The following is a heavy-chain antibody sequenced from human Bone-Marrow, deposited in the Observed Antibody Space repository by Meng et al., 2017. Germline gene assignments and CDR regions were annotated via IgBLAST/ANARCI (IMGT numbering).Heavy chain of an antibody. V-gene: IGHV3-48*03. CDR1: GFTFSSYE. CDR3: AREGISGTTSDY. Sequence: GESLKISCATSGFTFSSYEMNWVRQAPGKGLEWVSYISGSGSLTKYTDSVKGRFTISRDNDKNSLYLQMHTLRAEDTAVYYCAREGISGTTSDYWGQGTLVVASS. CDR2: ISGSGSLT. D-gene: IGHD1-1*01. J-gene: IGHJ4*02.